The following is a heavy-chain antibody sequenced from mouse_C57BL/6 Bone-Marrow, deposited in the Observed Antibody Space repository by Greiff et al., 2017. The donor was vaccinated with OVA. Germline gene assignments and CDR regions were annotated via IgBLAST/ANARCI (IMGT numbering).Heavy chain of an antibody. CDR1: GYTFTSYG. CDR3: ARGDDYDGLYYYAMDY. J-gene: IGHJ4*01. CDR2: IYPRSGNT. D-gene: IGHD2-4*01. V-gene: IGHV1-81*01. Sequence: QVQLQQSGAELARPGASVKLSCKASGYTFTSYGISWVKQRTGQGLEWIGEIYPRSGNTYYNEKFKGKATLTADKSSSTAYMELRSLTSEDSVVYFCARGDDYDGLYYYAMDYWGQGTSVTVSS.